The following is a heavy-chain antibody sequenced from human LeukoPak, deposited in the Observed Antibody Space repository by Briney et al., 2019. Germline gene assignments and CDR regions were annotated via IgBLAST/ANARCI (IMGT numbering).Heavy chain of an antibody. D-gene: IGHD6-13*01. CDR2: IYNDGST. Sequence: GGSLRLFCAASGFTVSSSYMSWVRQAPGKGLEWVSVIYNDGSTYYVDSVKGRFTISRDNSKNTLYLQMNSVRAEDTAVYYCARDRNSFGIASSSWSHDRWSHDAFDIWGQGTMVTVSS. V-gene: IGHV3-53*01. J-gene: IGHJ3*02. CDR3: ARDRNSFGIASSSWSHDRWSHDAFDI. CDR1: GFTVSSSY.